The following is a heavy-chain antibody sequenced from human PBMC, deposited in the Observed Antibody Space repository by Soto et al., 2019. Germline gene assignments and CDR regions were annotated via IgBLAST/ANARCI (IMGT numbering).Heavy chain of an antibody. CDR3: AKSGSYFPDSYYFDY. CDR1: GFTFSSYG. Sequence: GGSLRLSCAASGFTFSSYGMHWVRQAPGKGLEWVAVISYEGSNKYYADSVKGRFTISRDNSKNTLYLQMNSLRAEDTAVYYCAKSGSYFPDSYYFDYWGQGTLVTVSS. D-gene: IGHD1-26*01. V-gene: IGHV3-30*18. CDR2: ISYEGSNK. J-gene: IGHJ4*02.